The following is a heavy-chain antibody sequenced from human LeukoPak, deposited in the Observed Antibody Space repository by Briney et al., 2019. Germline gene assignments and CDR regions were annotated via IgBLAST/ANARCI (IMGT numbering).Heavy chain of an antibody. D-gene: IGHD3-9*01. V-gene: IGHV4-59*11. CDR1: GVSISNHY. Sequence: SETLSLTCTVSGVSISNHYSSWIRQPPGKGLEWIGYIYYTGNTKYNPSLKSRVTISEDTSKNQVSLKLTSVTAADTAIYYCGKTDIYFNPIDYWGPGSLVTVSS. CDR2: IYYTGNT. CDR3: GKTDIYFNPIDY. J-gene: IGHJ4*02.